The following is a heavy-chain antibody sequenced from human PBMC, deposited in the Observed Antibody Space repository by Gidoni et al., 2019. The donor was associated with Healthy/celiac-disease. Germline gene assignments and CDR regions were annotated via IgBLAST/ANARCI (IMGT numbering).Heavy chain of an antibody. V-gene: IGHV4-39*01. Sequence: QLQLQESGPGLVKPSETLSLTCTVPGGSIRSSSYYWGWLRQPPGKGLEWIGSIYYSGSTYYNPSLKSRVTISVDTSKNQFSLKLSSVTAADTAVYYCARQESRTYYDFWSGYHGWFDPWGQGTLVTVSS. J-gene: IGHJ5*02. CDR3: ARQESRTYYDFWSGYHGWFDP. D-gene: IGHD3-3*01. CDR2: IYYSGST. CDR1: GGSIRSSSYY.